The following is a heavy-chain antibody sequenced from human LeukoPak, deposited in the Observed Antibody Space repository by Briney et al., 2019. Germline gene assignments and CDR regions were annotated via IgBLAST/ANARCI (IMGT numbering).Heavy chain of an antibody. CDR1: GYNFIGYG. CDR3: ARDEFYGSASTGDDGFDM. D-gene: IGHD3-10*01. J-gene: IGHJ3*02. V-gene: IGHV1-18*01. CDR2: ISGYNGNT. Sequence: ASVKVSCKASGYNFIGYGITWVRQAPGQGLEWMGRISGYNGNTKYVKKFQGRVTMTRDTSTNTAYMESRSLRYDDTGVYYCARDEFYGSASTGDDGFDMWGQGTMVTVS.